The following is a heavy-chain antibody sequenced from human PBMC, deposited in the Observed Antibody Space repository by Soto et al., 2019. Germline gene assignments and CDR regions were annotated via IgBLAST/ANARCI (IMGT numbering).Heavy chain of an antibody. D-gene: IGHD3-9*01. V-gene: IGHV4-59*01. CDR2: IYYSGST. J-gene: IGHJ6*02. CDR3: ARTTYYDILTGYYGPALYYGMDV. CDR1: GGSISSYY. Sequence: SETLSLTCTVFGGSISSYYWSWIWQPPGKGLEWIGYIYYSGSTNYNPSLKSRVTISVDTSKNQFSLKLSSVTAADTAVYYCARTTYYDILTGYYGPALYYGMDVWGQGTTVTVSS.